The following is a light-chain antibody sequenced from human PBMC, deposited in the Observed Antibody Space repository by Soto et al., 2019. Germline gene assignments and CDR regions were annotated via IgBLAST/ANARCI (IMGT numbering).Light chain of an antibody. CDR2: GAS. V-gene: IGKV3-20*01. CDR1: QSVSSSY. J-gene: IGKJ1*01. CDR3: QQYNSYSPT. Sequence: EIVLTQSPGTLSLSPGERATLSCRASQSVSSSYLAWYQQKPGQAPRLLIYGASSRATGIPDRFSGSGSGTEFTLTISSLQPDDVATYYCQQYNSYSPTFGQGTKVDIK.